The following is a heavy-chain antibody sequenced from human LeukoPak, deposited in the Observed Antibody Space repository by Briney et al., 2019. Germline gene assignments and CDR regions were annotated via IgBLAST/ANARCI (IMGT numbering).Heavy chain of an antibody. V-gene: IGHV3-33*01. Sequence: PGGSLRLSCATSGFTFSNYGMHWVRQAPGKGLEWVAVIWYDGSNKYYADSVKGRFTISRDNSKNTLYLQMNSLRAEDTAVYYCARGTNTVTTFTYYYYYGMDVWGQGTTVTVSS. CDR1: GFTFSNYG. CDR3: ARGTNTVTTFTYYYYYGMDV. D-gene: IGHD4-17*01. CDR2: IWYDGSNK. J-gene: IGHJ6*02.